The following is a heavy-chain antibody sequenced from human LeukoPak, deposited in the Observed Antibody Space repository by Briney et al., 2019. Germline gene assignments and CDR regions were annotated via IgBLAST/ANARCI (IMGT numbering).Heavy chain of an antibody. CDR1: GFTFSSYS. D-gene: IGHD1-7*01. J-gene: IGHJ1*01. CDR2: ISSSSSYI. CDR3: ARGNNWNYLGYFQH. Sequence: GGSLRLSCAASGFTFSSYSMNWVRQAPGKGLEWVSSISSSSSYIYYADSVKGRFTISRDNAKNSLYLQMNSLRAEDTAVYYCARGNNWNYLGYFQHWGQGTLVTVSS. V-gene: IGHV3-21*01.